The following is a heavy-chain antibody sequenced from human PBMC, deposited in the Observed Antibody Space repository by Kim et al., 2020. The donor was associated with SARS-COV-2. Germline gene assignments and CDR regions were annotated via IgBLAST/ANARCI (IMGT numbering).Heavy chain of an antibody. CDR3: ARRLVEMATITRGFDYGMDV. CDR2: IYYSGST. V-gene: IGHV4-39*01. J-gene: IGHJ6*02. D-gene: IGHD5-12*01. Sequence: SETLSLTCTVSGGSISSSSYYWGWIRQPPGKGLEWIGSIYYSGSTYYNPSLKSRVTISVDTSKNQFSLKLSSVTAADTAVYYCARRLVEMATITRGFDYGMDVWGQGTTVTVSS. CDR1: GGSISSSSYY.